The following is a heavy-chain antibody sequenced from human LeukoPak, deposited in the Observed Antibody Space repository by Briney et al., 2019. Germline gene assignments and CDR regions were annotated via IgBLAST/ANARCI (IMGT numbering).Heavy chain of an antibody. D-gene: IGHD3-3*01. CDR2: INHSGST. J-gene: IGHJ5*02. Sequence: SETLSLTCAVYGGSFSGYYWSWIRQPPGKGLEWIGEINHSGSTNYNPSLKSRVTISVDTSKNQFSLKLSSVTAADTAVYYCARGDFWSGYFNWFDPWGQGTLVTVSS. CDR1: GGSFSGYY. CDR3: ARGDFWSGYFNWFDP. V-gene: IGHV4-34*09.